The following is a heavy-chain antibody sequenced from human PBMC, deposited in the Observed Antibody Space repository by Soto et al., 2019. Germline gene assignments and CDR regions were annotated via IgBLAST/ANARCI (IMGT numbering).Heavy chain of an antibody. Sequence: ASVKVSCKASGYTFTGYYMHWVRQAPGQGLEWMGWINPNSGGTNYAQKFQGWVTMTRDTSISTAYMELSRLRSDDTAVYYCARASSDYDILTGYVRAYYFDYWGQGTLVTVSS. V-gene: IGHV1-2*04. CDR1: GYTFTGYY. CDR3: ARASSDYDILTGYVRAYYFDY. D-gene: IGHD3-9*01. CDR2: INPNSGGT. J-gene: IGHJ4*02.